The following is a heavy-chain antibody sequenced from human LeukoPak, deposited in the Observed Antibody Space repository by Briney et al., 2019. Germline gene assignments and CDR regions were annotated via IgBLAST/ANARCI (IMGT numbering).Heavy chain of an antibody. D-gene: IGHD3-22*01. CDR2: INSDGSST. J-gene: IGHJ5*02. V-gene: IGHV3-74*01. Sequence: GGSLRLSCAASGFTFSSYWMHWVRQVPGKGLVWVSRINSDGSSTSYADSEKGRFTISRDNAKNTLYLQMNSLRAEDTAVYYCARKDGWDYYDSSGYYYPWGQGTLVTVSP. CDR3: ARKDGWDYYDSSGYYYP. CDR1: GFTFSSYW.